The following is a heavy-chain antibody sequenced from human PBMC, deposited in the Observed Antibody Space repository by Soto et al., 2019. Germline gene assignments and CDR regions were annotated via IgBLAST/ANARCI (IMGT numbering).Heavy chain of an antibody. D-gene: IGHD3-10*01. V-gene: IGHV3-9*01. CDR1: GFTFDDYA. J-gene: IGHJ4*02. CDR2: ISWNSGSI. Sequence: EVQLVESGGGLVQPGRSLRLSCAASGFTFDDYAMHWVRQAPGKGLEWVSGISWNSGSIGYADSVKGRFTISRDNAKNSLYLQMNSLRAEDTALYYCAIDGGITIVRGVITKSSGFDYWGQGTLVTVSP. CDR3: AIDGGITIVRGVITKSSGFDY.